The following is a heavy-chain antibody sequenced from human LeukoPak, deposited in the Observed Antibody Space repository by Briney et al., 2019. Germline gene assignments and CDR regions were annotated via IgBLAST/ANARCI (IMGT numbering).Heavy chain of an antibody. J-gene: IGHJ6*04. CDR1: GFTFSSYG. CDR3: AKSGYCSSTSCYPRHYYYYGMDV. D-gene: IGHD2-2*01. V-gene: IGHV3-33*06. CDR2: IWYDGSNK. Sequence: GGSLRLSCAASGFTFSSYGMHWVRQAPGKGLEWVAVIWYDGSNKYYADSVKGRFTISRDTSKNTLYLQMNSLRAEDTAVYYCAKSGYCSSTSCYPRHYYYYGMDVWGKGTTVTVSS.